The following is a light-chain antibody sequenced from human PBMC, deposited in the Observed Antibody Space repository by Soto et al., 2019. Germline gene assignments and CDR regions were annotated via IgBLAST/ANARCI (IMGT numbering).Light chain of an antibody. CDR2: SLS. CDR1: QGVMNS. J-gene: IGKJ2*01. Sequence: IQVTQSPSILSASVGDRVTITCRTSQGVMNSFAWYQQKSGKAPRLLIYSLSSLKSGVPSRFSGSGSRAEFTLTIRGLQHEDFTTYFCQQLYTYPHTFGLGTQLQI. CDR3: QQLYTYPHT. V-gene: IGKV1-9*01.